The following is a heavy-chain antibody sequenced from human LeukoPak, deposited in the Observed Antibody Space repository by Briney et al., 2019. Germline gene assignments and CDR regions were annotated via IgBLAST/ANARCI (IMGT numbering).Heavy chain of an antibody. J-gene: IGHJ5*02. CDR1: GYTFTGYY. V-gene: IGHV1-2*02. CDR3: ARGDYGSNWFDP. D-gene: IGHD4-17*01. CDR2: INPNSGGT. Sequence: ASVKVSCKASGYTFTGYYMHYVRQAPGQALEWMGWINPNSGGTNYAQKFQGRVTMTRDTSISTAYMELSRLRSDDTAVYYCARGDYGSNWFDPWGQGTLVTVSS.